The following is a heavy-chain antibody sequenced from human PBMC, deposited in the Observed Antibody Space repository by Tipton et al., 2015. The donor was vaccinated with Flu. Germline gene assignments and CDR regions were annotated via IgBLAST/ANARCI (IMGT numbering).Heavy chain of an antibody. CDR2: IHHSGST. J-gene: IGHJ4*02. Sequence: TLSLTCAVYGGSFTDYYWSWIRQPPGKGLEWIGEIHHSGSTKYNPSLKSRVTISVDTSKNQFSLKLSSVTAADTAVYYCASKVANWGVWEPLDYWGQGTLVTVSS. D-gene: IGHD7-27*01. CDR3: ASKVANWGVWEPLDY. CDR1: GGSFTDYY. V-gene: IGHV4-34*01.